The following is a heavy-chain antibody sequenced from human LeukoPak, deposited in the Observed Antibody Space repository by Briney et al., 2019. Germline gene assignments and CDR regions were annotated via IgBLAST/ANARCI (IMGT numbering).Heavy chain of an antibody. CDR2: IWYDGSNK. CDR3: ARDWGDYGDYGQIYYYMDV. V-gene: IGHV3-33*01. Sequence: PGGSLRLSCAASGFTFSSYGTHWVRQAPGKGLEWVAVIWYDGSNKYYADSVKGRFTISRDNSKNTLYLQMNSLRAEDTAVYYCARDWGDYGDYGQIYYYMDVWGKGTTVTVSS. CDR1: GFTFSSYG. J-gene: IGHJ6*03. D-gene: IGHD4-17*01.